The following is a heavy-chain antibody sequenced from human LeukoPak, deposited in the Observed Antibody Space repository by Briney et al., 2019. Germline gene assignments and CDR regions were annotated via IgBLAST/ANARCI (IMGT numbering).Heavy chain of an antibody. CDR2: INHSGST. V-gene: IGHV4-34*01. J-gene: IGHJ4*02. CDR1: GGSFSGYY. CDR3: ARGRYSGYDFYFDY. D-gene: IGHD5-12*01. Sequence: SETLSLTCAVYGGSFSGYYWSWIRQPPGKGLEWIGEINHSGSTNYNPSLKSRVTISVDTSKNQFSLKLSSVTAADTAVYYCARGRYSGYDFYFDYWGQGTLVTVSS.